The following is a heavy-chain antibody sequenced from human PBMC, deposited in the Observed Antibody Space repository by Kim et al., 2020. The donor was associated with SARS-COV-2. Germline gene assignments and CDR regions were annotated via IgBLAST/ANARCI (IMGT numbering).Heavy chain of an antibody. D-gene: IGHD2-15*01. CDR3: ARGYAGLGYCSGGSCYSADYYYYGMDV. V-gene: IGHV4-34*01. Sequence: SETLSLTCAVYGGSFSGYYWSWIRQPPGKGLEWIGKINHSGSTNYNPSLKSRVTISVDTSKNQFSLKLSSVTAVDTAVYYCARGYAGLGYCSGGSCYSADYYYYGMDVWGQGTTVTVSS. CDR2: INHSGST. CDR1: GGSFSGYY. J-gene: IGHJ6*02.